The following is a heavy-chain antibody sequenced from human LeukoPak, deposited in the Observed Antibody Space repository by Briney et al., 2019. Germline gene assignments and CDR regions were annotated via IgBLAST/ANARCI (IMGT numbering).Heavy chain of an antibody. CDR2: IRYDGSNK. Sequence: GGSLRLSCAASGFTFSSYGMHWVRQAPGKGLEWVAFIRYDGSNKYYADSVKGRFTISRDNSKNTLYLQMNSLRAEDTAVYYCAKDSVTSSRVCYYMDVWGKGTTVTISS. CDR3: AKDSVTSSRVCYYMDV. D-gene: IGHD4-17*01. J-gene: IGHJ6*03. V-gene: IGHV3-30*02. CDR1: GFTFSSYG.